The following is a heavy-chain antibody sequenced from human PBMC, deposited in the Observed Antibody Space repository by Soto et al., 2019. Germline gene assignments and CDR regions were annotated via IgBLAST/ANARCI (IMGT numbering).Heavy chain of an antibody. D-gene: IGHD3-10*01. V-gene: IGHV3-66*01. Sequence: GGSLRLSCAASGFTVSSKYMTWVRQAPGKGLEWVSLIQSGGTTYYADSVKGRFTISRDTSENTLHLQMDSLRAEDTAVYYCAKEFGNSNSDAFDIWGQGTMVTVSS. CDR3: AKEFGNSNSDAFDI. CDR2: IQSGGTT. CDR1: GFTVSSKY. J-gene: IGHJ3*02.